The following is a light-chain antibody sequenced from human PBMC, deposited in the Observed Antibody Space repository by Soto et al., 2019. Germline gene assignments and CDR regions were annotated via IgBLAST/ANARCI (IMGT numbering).Light chain of an antibody. CDR3: QQYHNWPSHT. CDR1: QSVSSN. CDR2: SAS. J-gene: IGKJ2*01. Sequence: EIVMTQSPATLSVSPGERATLSCSASQSVSSNLALYQQQPDHAPRLLIYSASTRKTGIPARFSGSGCGTEFTLTTSSRQSEDFSVFYCQQYHNWPSHTFGQGTKLEIK. V-gene: IGKV3-15*01.